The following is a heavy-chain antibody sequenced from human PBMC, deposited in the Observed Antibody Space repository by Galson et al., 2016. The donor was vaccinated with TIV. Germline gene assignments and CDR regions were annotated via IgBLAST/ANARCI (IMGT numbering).Heavy chain of an antibody. J-gene: IGHJ6*02. CDR1: GGTFSSYV. Sequence: SVKVSCKASGGTFSSYVIKWVRQAPGQGLEWMGGIIPLFGTTNYAQKFQGRVTISADESTSSAYMELSSLRSEDTAVYYCATDRNTALDTYSYYYGMDVWGQGTTVTVSS. CDR2: IIPLFGTT. CDR3: ATDRNTALDTYSYYYGMDV. V-gene: IGHV1-69*13. D-gene: IGHD5-18*01.